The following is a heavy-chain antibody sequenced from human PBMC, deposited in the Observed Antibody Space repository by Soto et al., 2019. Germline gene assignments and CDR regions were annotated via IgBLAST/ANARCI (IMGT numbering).Heavy chain of an antibody. CDR2: IKWNGDVI. CDR1: GFTFRDYA. D-gene: IGHD3-16*01. Sequence: EVQLVESGGDLVQPGRSLRLSCAASGFTFRDYAMHWVRRAPGKGLEWVSGIKWNGDVIGYADSVKGRFTISRDNAKNSLYQQMNSLRGEDTALYYCAKDIRLYDYGMDVWGQGTTVTVAS. V-gene: IGHV3-9*01. J-gene: IGHJ6*02. CDR3: AKDIRLYDYGMDV.